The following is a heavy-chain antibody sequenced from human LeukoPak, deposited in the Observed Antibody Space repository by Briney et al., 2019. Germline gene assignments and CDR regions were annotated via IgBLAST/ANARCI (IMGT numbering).Heavy chain of an antibody. CDR1: GYILTSYW. V-gene: IGHV5-51*01. CDR3: ARGDGEYAGMAFDI. D-gene: IGHD4-17*01. CDR2: IHPGDADT. J-gene: IGHJ3*02. Sequence: GESLKISCKGSGYILTSYWIGWVRQMPGKGLGLIGIIHPGDADTRYSPSFQGQVTISADKTISTAYLQWSRLKASDTAMYYCARGDGEYAGMAFDIWGQGTMVTVSS.